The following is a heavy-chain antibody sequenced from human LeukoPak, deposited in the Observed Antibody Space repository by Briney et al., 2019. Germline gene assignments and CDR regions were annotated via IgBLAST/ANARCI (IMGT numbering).Heavy chain of an antibody. Sequence: KSSETLSLTCTVSGGSISSGGYYWSWIRQHPGKGLEWIGYIYYSGSTYYNPSLKSRVTISVDTSKNQFSLKLSSVTAADTAVYYCARDAIAAGEVDYWGQGTLVTVSS. CDR3: ARDAIAAGEVDY. J-gene: IGHJ4*02. CDR2: IYYSGST. CDR1: GGSISSGGYY. V-gene: IGHV4-31*03. D-gene: IGHD6-13*01.